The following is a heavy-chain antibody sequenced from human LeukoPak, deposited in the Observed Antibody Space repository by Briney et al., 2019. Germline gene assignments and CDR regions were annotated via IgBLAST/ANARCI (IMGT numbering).Heavy chain of an antibody. CDR1: RFTFSSYG. CDR2: ISYDGSNR. J-gene: IGHJ4*02. Sequence: PGGSLRLSCAASRFTFSSYGIHWVRQAPGKGLEWVAVISYDGSNRYYADSVKGRSTISRDNSKNTLYLQMNSLKVEDTAVYYCARAAAVDEQLVIDYWGQGTLVTVSS. CDR3: ARAAAVDEQLVIDY. V-gene: IGHV3-30*03. D-gene: IGHD6-13*01.